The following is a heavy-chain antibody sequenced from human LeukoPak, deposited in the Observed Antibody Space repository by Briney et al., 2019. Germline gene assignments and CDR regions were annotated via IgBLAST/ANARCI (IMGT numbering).Heavy chain of an antibody. Sequence: GGSLRLSCAASGFTVSSNYMSRVRQAPGKGLEWVSVIYSGGSTYYADSVKGRFTISRDNSKNTLYLQMNSLRAEDTAVYYCASTAGYSSGWYSWGQGTLVTVSS. CDR3: ASTAGYSSGWYS. CDR1: GFTVSSNY. CDR2: IYSGGST. D-gene: IGHD6-19*01. J-gene: IGHJ4*02. V-gene: IGHV3-53*01.